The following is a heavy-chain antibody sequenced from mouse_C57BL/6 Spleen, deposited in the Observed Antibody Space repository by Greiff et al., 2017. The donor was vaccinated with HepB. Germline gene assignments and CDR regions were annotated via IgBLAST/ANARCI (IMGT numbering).Heavy chain of an antibody. J-gene: IGHJ3*01. D-gene: IGHD1-1*01. CDR1: GYSFTDYN. Sequence: VQLKESGPELVKPGASVKISCKASGYSFTDYNMNWVKQSNGKSLEWIGVINPNYGTTSYNQKFKGKATLTVDQSSSTAYMQLNSLTSEDSAVYYCARRRDYYGSSYGFAYWGQGTLVTVSA. CDR3: ARRRDYYGSSYGFAY. V-gene: IGHV1-39*01. CDR2: INPNYGTT.